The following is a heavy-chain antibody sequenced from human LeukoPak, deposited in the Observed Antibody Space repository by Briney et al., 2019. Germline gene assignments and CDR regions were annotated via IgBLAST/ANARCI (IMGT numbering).Heavy chain of an antibody. CDR2: IGYDGRNK. Sequence: PGGSLRLSCAASGFTFSSYGIHWVRQAPGKGLEWVTFIGYDGRNKYYADSVKGRFTISRDNSKNTLYLQMNSLRAEDTAVYYCARPMVRGVISHFDYWGQGTLVTVSS. CDR3: ARPMVRGVISHFDY. D-gene: IGHD3-10*01. CDR1: GFTFSSYG. V-gene: IGHV3-30*02. J-gene: IGHJ4*02.